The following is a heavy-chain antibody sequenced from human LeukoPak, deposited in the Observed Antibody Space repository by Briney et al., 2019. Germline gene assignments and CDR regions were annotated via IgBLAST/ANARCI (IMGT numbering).Heavy chain of an antibody. J-gene: IGHJ4*02. CDR3: ARDLMGWDLHYFDY. D-gene: IGHD1-26*01. Sequence: GGSLRLSCAASGFTLSNDNMNWVRQAPRTGLELVSSISSSSSYIYYADSVKGRFTISRVNAKNTLFLQMHSLRAEDTAVYYCARDLMGWDLHYFDYWGQGTLVTVSS. CDR2: ISSSSSYI. CDR1: GFTLSNDN. V-gene: IGHV3-21*01.